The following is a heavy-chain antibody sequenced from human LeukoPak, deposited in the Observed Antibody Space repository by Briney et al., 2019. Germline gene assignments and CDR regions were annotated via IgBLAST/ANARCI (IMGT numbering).Heavy chain of an antibody. Sequence: SETLSLTCTVSGGSIRSYYWSWIRQPPGKGLEWIGYIYYSGSTNYNPSLKSRVTISVDTSKNQFSLKLSSVTAADTAVYYCARGYFWSGYPKNYFDYWGQGTLVTVSS. J-gene: IGHJ4*02. CDR3: ARGYFWSGYPKNYFDY. D-gene: IGHD3-3*01. CDR1: GGSIRSYY. V-gene: IGHV4-59*01. CDR2: IYYSGST.